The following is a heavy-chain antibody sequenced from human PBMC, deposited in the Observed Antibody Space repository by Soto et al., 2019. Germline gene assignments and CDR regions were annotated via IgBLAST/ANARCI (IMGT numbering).Heavy chain of an antibody. CDR3: TIVRVADSALDH. D-gene: IGHD3-10*02. V-gene: IGHV3-30*03. CDR2: ISYDGSNK. CDR1: GFSFSTYS. Sequence: AGGSLRLSCVASGFSFSTYSMHWVRQAPGKGLEWVAVISYDGSNKHFPDSVKGRFSISRDNSKNTLFLHMSNLRAEDTAMYYCTIVRVADSALDHWGQGTLVTVSS. J-gene: IGHJ4*02.